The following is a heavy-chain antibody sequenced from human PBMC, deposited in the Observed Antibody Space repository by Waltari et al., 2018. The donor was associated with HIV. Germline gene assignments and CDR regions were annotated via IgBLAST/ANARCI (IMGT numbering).Heavy chain of an antibody. CDR3: ARVLMTTVNY. J-gene: IGHJ4*02. CDR1: GFTFSSYW. V-gene: IGHV3-7*01. CDR2: IKEDGSKK. Sequence: EVQLVGSGGGLVQPGGSLRLTCAAFGFTFSSYWMGWVRMGPGKGREWVANIKEDGSKKHYVGSVKGRFTISRDNAKNSLYLQMNGLSAEDTAVYYCARVLMTTVNYWGQGTLVTVSS. D-gene: IGHD4-4*01.